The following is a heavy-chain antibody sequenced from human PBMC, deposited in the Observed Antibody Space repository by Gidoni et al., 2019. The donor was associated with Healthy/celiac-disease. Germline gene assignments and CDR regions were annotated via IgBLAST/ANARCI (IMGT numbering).Heavy chain of an antibody. V-gene: IGHV3-48*03. CDR2: ISSSGSTI. Sequence: EVQLVESGGGWVQPGGSLRLSCAASGFTFSSYEMNWVRQAPGKGLEWVSYISSSGSTIYYADSVKGRFTISRDNAKNSLYLQMNSLRAEDTAVYYCARGSRYSYGKESDYWGQGTLVTVSS. CDR3: ARGSRYSYGKESDY. D-gene: IGHD5-18*01. CDR1: GFTFSSYE. J-gene: IGHJ4*02.